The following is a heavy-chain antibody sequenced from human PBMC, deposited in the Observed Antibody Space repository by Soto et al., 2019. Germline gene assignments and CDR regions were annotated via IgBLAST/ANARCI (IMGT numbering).Heavy chain of an antibody. J-gene: IGHJ6*03. D-gene: IGHD2-2*01. CDR3: ASTPAAPYYYYYMDV. CDR2: IYHSGST. Sequence: SETLSLTCTVSGGSISSYYWSWIRQPPGKGLEWIGYIYHSGSTNYNPSLKSRVTISVDTSKNQFSLKLSSVTAADTAVYYCASTPAAPYYYYYMDVWGKGTTVTVSS. CDR1: GGSISSYY. V-gene: IGHV4-59*01.